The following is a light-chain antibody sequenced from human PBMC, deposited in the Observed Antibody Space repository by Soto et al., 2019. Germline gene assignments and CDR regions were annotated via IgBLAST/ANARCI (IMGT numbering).Light chain of an antibody. V-gene: IGLV2-14*03. Sequence: QSVLTQPASVSGSPGQSITISCSGTSSDIGSYNHVAWYQQFPGKSPKLMIYAVSDRPPGVSHRFSGSKSGITASLTISGLQTEEEADYYRISYNDSQSYLFGTGTKVTV. CDR1: SSDIGSYNH. CDR2: AVS. J-gene: IGLJ1*01. CDR3: ISYNDSQSYL.